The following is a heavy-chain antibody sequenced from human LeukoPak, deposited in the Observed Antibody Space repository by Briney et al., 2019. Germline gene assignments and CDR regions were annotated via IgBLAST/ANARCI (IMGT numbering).Heavy chain of an antibody. CDR3: ARDYEYDFDY. D-gene: IGHD3-16*01. Sequence: GRSLRLSCAASGFTFSSYSMNWVRQAPGKGLEWVSSISSSSYIYYADSVKGRFTISRDNAKNSLYLQMNSLRAEDTAVYYCARDYEYDFDYWGQGTLVTVSS. CDR1: GFTFSSYS. V-gene: IGHV3-21*01. J-gene: IGHJ4*02. CDR2: ISSSSYI.